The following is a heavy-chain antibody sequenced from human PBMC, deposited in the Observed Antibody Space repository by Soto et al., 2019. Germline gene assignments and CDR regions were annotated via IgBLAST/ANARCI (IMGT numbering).Heavy chain of an antibody. CDR2: ISAYNGNT. Sequence: ASVKVSCNASGYTFTSYGISWVRQAPGQGLEWMGWISAYNGNTNYAQKLQGRVTMTTDTSTSTAYMELRSLRFDGTAVYDCARKYYYGSGPWCWGQGTLVPVFS. J-gene: IGHJ4*02. V-gene: IGHV1-18*01. D-gene: IGHD3-10*01. CDR1: GYTFTSYG. CDR3: ARKYYYGSGPWC.